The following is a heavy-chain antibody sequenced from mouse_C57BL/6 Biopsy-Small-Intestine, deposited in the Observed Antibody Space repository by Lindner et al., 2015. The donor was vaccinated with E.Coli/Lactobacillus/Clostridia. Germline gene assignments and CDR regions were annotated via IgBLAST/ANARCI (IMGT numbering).Heavy chain of an antibody. CDR3: ARSGWEGWYFDV. V-gene: IGHV1-39*01. D-gene: IGHD2-3*01. J-gene: IGHJ1*03. CDR2: INPNYGTT. CDR1: GYSFTDYN. Sequence: VQLQESGPELVKPGASVKISCKASGYSFTDYNTNWVKQSNGKSLEWIGLINPNYGTTSYNQNFKGKATLTADQSSSTAYMQLNSLTFEDSTVYYCARSGWEGWYFDVWGTGTTVTVSS.